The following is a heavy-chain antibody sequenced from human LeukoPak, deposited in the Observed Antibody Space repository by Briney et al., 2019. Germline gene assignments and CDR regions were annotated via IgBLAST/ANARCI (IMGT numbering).Heavy chain of an antibody. J-gene: IGHJ3*02. CDR1: GFTFSSYW. Sequence: PGGSLRLSCAASGFTFSSYWMSWVRQAPGKGLEWVANIKQDGSEKYYVDSVKGRFTISRDNAKNSLYLQMNSLRAEDTAVYYCATHGPLRHCSSTSCYYHAFDIWGQGTMVTVSS. V-gene: IGHV3-7*01. CDR2: IKQDGSEK. CDR3: ATHGPLRHCSSTSCYYHAFDI. D-gene: IGHD2-2*01.